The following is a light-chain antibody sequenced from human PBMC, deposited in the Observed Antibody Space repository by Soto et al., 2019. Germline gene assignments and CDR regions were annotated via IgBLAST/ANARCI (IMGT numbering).Light chain of an antibody. CDR3: QQCNSWPQWT. J-gene: IGKJ1*01. CDR1: QSVGTF. V-gene: IGKV3-11*01. Sequence: EIVLTQSPATLSLSPGERATLSCRASQSVGTFFAWYQQKPGQAPRLLIYDASNRATGIPARFSGSGSGTDFTLTISSLETEDFAVYYCQQCNSWPQWTFGQGTKVEIK. CDR2: DAS.